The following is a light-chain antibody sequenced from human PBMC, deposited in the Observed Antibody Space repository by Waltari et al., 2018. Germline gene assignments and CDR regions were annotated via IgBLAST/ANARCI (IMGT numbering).Light chain of an antibody. Sequence: DIVMTQSPDSLTVSLGERATINCKSSQSVLHSSNPQNDLAWYQQKPRQPPRLLIYWASTRESGVPDRFSGSGSGTDFTLTISSLQAEDVAVYYCQQYYTIPLTFGQGTRLEIK. CDR3: QQYYTIPLT. V-gene: IGKV4-1*01. CDR2: WAS. CDR1: QSVLHSSNPQND. J-gene: IGKJ5*01.